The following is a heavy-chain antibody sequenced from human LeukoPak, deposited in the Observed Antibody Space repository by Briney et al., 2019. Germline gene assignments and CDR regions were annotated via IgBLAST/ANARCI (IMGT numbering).Heavy chain of an antibody. Sequence: GGSLRLSCAASGFTFSSYWMSWVRQAPGKGLEWVANIKQDGSEKYYVDSVKGRFTISRDNAKNSLYLQMSSLRAEDTAVYYCAREPYCGGDCYSVLDYWGQGTLVTVSS. CDR1: GFTFSSYW. D-gene: IGHD2-21*02. J-gene: IGHJ4*02. V-gene: IGHV3-7*03. CDR3: AREPYCGGDCYSVLDY. CDR2: IKQDGSEK.